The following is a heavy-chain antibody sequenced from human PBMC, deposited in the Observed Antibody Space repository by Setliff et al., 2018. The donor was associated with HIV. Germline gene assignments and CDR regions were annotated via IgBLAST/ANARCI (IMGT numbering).Heavy chain of an antibody. Sequence: SETLSLTCTVSGGSISSYYWSWLRQPPGKGLEWIGYIYTSGSTNYNPSLKSRVTISVDTSKNQFSLKLSSVTAADTAVYYCASGEDSGTYGEPYDSWGQGALVTVSS. J-gene: IGHJ4*02. V-gene: IGHV4-4*09. CDR2: IYTSGST. CDR3: ASGEDSGTYGEPYDS. D-gene: IGHD1-26*01. CDR1: GGSISSYY.